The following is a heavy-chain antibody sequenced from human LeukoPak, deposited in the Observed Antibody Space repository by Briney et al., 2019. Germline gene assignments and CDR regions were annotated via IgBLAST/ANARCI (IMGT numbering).Heavy chain of an antibody. CDR3: AKDYSSGWYLPRYYYYYMDV. CDR1: GFTFSSYG. V-gene: IGHV3-30*02. CDR2: IRYDGSNK. D-gene: IGHD6-19*01. Sequence: GGSLRLSCAASGFTFSSYGMHWVRQAPGKGLEWVAFIRYDGSNKYYADSVKGRFTISRDNSKNTLYLQMNSLRAEDTAVYYCAKDYSSGWYLPRYYYYYMDVWGKGTTVTVSS. J-gene: IGHJ6*03.